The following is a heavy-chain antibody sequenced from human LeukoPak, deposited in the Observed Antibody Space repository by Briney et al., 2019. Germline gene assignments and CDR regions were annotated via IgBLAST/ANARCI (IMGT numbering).Heavy chain of an antibody. CDR2: IYSGGDT. CDR1: GFTVSSNY. Sequence: GGSLRLSCAASGFTVSSNYMSWVRQAPGKGLEWVSIIYSGGDTYYADSVKGRFTISRDNSKNTLCLQMNSLRAEDTAVYYCAREGGYDSRGSYDYWGQGTLVTVSS. J-gene: IGHJ4*02. CDR3: AREGGYDSRGSYDY. V-gene: IGHV3-53*01. D-gene: IGHD3-22*01.